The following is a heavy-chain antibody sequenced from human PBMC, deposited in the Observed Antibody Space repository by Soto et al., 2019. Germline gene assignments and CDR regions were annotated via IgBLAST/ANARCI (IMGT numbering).Heavy chain of an antibody. CDR3: ARHRVLPPGRQSADY. J-gene: IGHJ4*02. CDR2: IYYSGST. D-gene: IGHD3-10*01. V-gene: IGHV4-39*01. CDR1: GGSISSSSYY. Sequence: QLQLQESGPGLVKPSETLSLTCTVSGGSISSSSYYWGWIRQPPGKGLEWIGSIYYSGSTYYNPSLKSRVTRSVDTSKNQFSLKLSSVTAADTAVYYCARHRVLPPGRQSADYWGQGTLVTVSS.